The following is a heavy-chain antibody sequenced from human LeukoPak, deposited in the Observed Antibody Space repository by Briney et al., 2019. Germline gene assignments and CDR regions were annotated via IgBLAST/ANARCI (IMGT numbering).Heavy chain of an antibody. J-gene: IGHJ6*03. D-gene: IGHD6-19*01. CDR3: AKYSSGWYDYYYYYMDV. Sequence: PGGSLRLSCAASGFTFSSYGMSWVRQAPGKGLEWVSAISGSGGSTYYADSVKGRFTISRDNSKNTLYLQMNSLRAEDTAVYYCAKYSSGWYDYYYYYMDVWGKGTTVTISS. V-gene: IGHV3-23*01. CDR2: ISGSGGST. CDR1: GFTFSSYG.